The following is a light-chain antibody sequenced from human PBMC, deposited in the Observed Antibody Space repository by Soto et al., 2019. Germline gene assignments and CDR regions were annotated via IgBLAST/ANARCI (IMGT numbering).Light chain of an antibody. V-gene: IGKV3-15*01. J-gene: IGKJ1*01. CDR2: GAS. CDR1: QSVSSN. Sequence: EIVMTQSPATLSVSPGERATLSCRASQSVSSNFAWYQQKPGHSPRLLMYGASTRATDIPARFSGSGSGTEVTLTISTLQSEDFAVYYCQQYDNWPWTFGPVTKVEI. CDR3: QQYDNWPWT.